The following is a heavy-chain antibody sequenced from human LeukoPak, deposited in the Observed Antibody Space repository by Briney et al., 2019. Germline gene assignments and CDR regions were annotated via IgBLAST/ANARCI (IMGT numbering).Heavy chain of an antibody. J-gene: IGHJ4*02. CDR2: INHSGST. CDR1: GGSFSGYY. CDR3: ARAEIKLYNQRRYYFDY. Sequence: SETLSLTCAVYGGSFSGYYWSWIRQPPGKGLEWIGEINHSGSTNYNPSLKSRVTISVDTFKNQFSLKLSSVTAADTAVYYCARAEIKLYNQRRYYFDYWGQGTLVTVSS. V-gene: IGHV4-34*01. D-gene: IGHD3-16*02.